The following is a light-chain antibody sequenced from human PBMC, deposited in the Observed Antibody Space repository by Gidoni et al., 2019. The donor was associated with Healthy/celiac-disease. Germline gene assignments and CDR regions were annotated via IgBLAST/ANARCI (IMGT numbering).Light chain of an antibody. V-gene: IGLV2-11*01. CDR1: SSDVGGYTY. CDR2: DVS. CDR3: CSYAGSYSVV. J-gene: IGLJ2*01. Sequence: QSALTKPRSVSGSPGQSVTISCTGTSSDVGGYTYVSWYQQRPGKAPKLMIYDVSKRPSGVPDRFSGSKSGNTASLTISGLQAEDEADYYCCSYAGSYSVVFGGGTKLTVL.